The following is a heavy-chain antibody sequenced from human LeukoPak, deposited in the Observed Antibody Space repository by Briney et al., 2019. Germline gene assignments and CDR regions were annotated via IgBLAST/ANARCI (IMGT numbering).Heavy chain of an antibody. Sequence: ASVKVSCKASVGTFSSYAISWVRQAPGQGLEWMGGIIPIFGTANYAQKFQGRVTITADESTSTAYMELSSLRSEDTAVYYCARDRYSGSYLSWGQGTLVTVSS. CDR1: VGTFSSYA. V-gene: IGHV1-69*13. J-gene: IGHJ4*02. CDR2: IIPIFGTA. CDR3: ARDRYSGSYLS. D-gene: IGHD1-26*01.